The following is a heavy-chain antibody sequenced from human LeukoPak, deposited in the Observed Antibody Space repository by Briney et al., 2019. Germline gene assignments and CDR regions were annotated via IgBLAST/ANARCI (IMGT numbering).Heavy chain of an antibody. J-gene: IGHJ6*03. CDR1: GYTFTSYA. V-gene: IGHV7-4-1*02. CDR2: INTNTGNP. D-gene: IGHD2-21*02. Sequence: GASVKVSCKASGYTFTSYAMNWVRQAPGQGLEWMGWINTNTGNPTYAQGFTGRFVFSLDTSVSTAYLQISSLKAEDTAVYYCARVKVVVTAFYYYYYYMDVWGKGTTVTVSS. CDR3: ARVKVVVTAFYYYYYYMDV.